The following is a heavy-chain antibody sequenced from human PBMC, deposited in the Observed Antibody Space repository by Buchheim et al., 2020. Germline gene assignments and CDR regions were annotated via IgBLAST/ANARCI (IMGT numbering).Heavy chain of an antibody. Sequence: QVQLVQSGAEVKKPGASVKVSCKASGYTFTSYAMHWVRQAPGQRLEWMGWINAGNGNTKYSQKFQGRVTITRDTSASTAYLELSSLRSEDTAVYYCARDVLQGGYPRGWFDPWGQGTL. J-gene: IGHJ5*02. D-gene: IGHD5-12*01. V-gene: IGHV1-3*01. CDR3: ARDVLQGGYPRGWFDP. CDR1: GYTFTSYA. CDR2: INAGNGNT.